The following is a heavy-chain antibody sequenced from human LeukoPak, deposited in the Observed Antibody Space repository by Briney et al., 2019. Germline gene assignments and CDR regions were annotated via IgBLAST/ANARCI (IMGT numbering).Heavy chain of an antibody. J-gene: IGHJ3*02. D-gene: IGHD3-22*01. CDR2: INAGNGNT. V-gene: IGHV1-3*01. CDR1: GYIFTSYA. Sequence: ASVKVSCKASGYIFTSYAMHWVRHAPGQRLEWMGWINAGNGNTKYSQKFQGIVTITRDTSASTVYMELSSLRSEDTAVYYCARSERITMIVSVRFVAFDIWGQGTMVTVSS. CDR3: ARSERITMIVSVRFVAFDI.